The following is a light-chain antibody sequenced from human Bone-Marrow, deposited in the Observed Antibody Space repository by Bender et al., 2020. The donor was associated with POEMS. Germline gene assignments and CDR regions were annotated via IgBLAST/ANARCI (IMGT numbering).Light chain of an antibody. V-gene: IGLV1-40*01. CDR1: SSNTGSGYD. CDR2: DVS. J-gene: IGLJ3*02. CDR3: NSYTSSSTWV. Sequence: QSVLTQPPSVSGAPGQRVTISCTGSSSNTGSGYDINWYQQHPGKAPKLIIYDVSDRPSGISNRFSGSKSGNTASLTISGLQAEDEADYYCNSYTSSSTWVFGGGTKLTVL.